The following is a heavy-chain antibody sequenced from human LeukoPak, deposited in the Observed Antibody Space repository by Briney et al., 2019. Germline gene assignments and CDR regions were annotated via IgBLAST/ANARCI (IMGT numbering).Heavy chain of an antibody. J-gene: IGHJ4*02. CDR1: GFTFSSYA. V-gene: IGHV3-64*01. CDR3: ARDVQQLGYLDY. CDR2: ISSNGGST. D-gene: IGHD6-6*01. Sequence: PGGSLRLSCAASGFTFSSYAMHWVRQAPGKGLEYVSAISSNGGSTYYANSVKGRFTISRDNSKNTLYLQMGSLRAEDLAVYYCARDVQQLGYLDYWGQGTLVTVSS.